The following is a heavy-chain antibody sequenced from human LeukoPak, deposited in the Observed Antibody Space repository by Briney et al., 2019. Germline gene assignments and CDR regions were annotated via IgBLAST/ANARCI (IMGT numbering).Heavy chain of an antibody. CDR2: IYSGGTT. CDR3: ARAAGPSGH. V-gene: IGHV3-66*01. J-gene: IGHJ4*02. CDR1: GFVVSGNY. Sequence: PGGSLRLSCAASGFVVSGNYMSWVRQTPGKGLEWISVIYSGGTTYYADSVKGRFTISRDDAGNTPGLQMNSLRVEDTAVYYCARAAGPSGHWGPGTLVIVSS. D-gene: IGHD6-19*01.